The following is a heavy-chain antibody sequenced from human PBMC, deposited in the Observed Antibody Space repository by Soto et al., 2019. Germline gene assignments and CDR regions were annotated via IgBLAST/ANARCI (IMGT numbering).Heavy chain of an antibody. Sequence: HEHLVQSGAEVKRPGASLKVSCKASGYSFTGYYIHWVRQAPGQGLEWMGWINPDSGATNYAQNFKGRVTVPSDTSISTASMDLTSLTSDATAVYYCARGDYGTGGYPFPYFDYWGQGTLVIVSS. CDR2: INPDSGAT. D-gene: IGHD2-8*02. CDR1: GYSFTGYY. J-gene: IGHJ4*02. V-gene: IGHV1-2*02. CDR3: ARGDYGTGGYPFPYFDY.